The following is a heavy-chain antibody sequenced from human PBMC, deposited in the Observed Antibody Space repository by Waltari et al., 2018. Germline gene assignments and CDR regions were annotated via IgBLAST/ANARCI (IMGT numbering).Heavy chain of an antibody. V-gene: IGHV4-39*01. CDR3: VRQAPDSSGFFPNYFDS. CDR2: IYYSRNN. Sequence: QLQLNMSGPGLVKPSETLSLTCAVSNASITSGVYFWGWIRQPPGKGLECVGVIYYSRNNVYTPALKLLVTISVDKSKNLFSLRLRSVTAADTAVYYCVRQAPDSSGFFPNYFDSWGQGTLVTVSS. CDR1: NASITSGVYF. D-gene: IGHD3-22*01. J-gene: IGHJ4*02.